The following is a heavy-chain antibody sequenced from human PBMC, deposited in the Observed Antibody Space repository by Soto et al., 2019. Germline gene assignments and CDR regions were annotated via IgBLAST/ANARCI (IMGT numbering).Heavy chain of an antibody. V-gene: IGHV1-69*02. D-gene: IGHD2-15*01. CDR2: IIPILGIA. CDR3: AIAGERYCRGGSCYRGDY. Sequence: QVQLVQSGAEVKKPGSSVKVSCKASGGTFSSYTISWVRQAPGQGLEWMGRIIPILGIANYAQKFQGRVTITADKSTSTAYMELSSLRSEDTAVYYCAIAGERYCRGGSCYRGDYWGQGTLVTVSS. J-gene: IGHJ4*02. CDR1: GGTFSSYT.